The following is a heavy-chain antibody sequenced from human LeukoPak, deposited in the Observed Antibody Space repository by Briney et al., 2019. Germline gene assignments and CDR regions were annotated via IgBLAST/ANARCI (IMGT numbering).Heavy chain of an antibody. CDR2: IDWDGDK. V-gene: IGHV2-70*11. J-gene: IGHJ4*02. D-gene: IGHD3-22*01. CDR3: ARISRNSSDYYVHFDY. Sequence: SAPALVKPTPTLTLTCTFTGFSLHTPGTCLSWIRQPPGKALEWLARIDWDGDKYYRTSLKTRLTVSKDTSKNQVVLTMTNMDPVDTATYYCARISRNSSDYYVHFDYWGQGTLVTVSS. CDR1: GFSLHTPGTC.